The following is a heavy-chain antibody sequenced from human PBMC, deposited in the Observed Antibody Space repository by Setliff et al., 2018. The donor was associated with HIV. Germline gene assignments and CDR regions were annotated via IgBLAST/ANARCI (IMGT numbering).Heavy chain of an antibody. V-gene: IGHV3-21*01. CDR3: ARAPGDILTAYFGGLDY. CDR2: IIRDSSYI. J-gene: IGHJ4*02. Sequence: GGSLRLSCAASGFTFSDYSMNWVRQAPGKGLEWVSSIIRDSSYIFDADSGKGRFTISRDNAQNSLYLQMSSLRADDTAIYYCARAPGDILTAYFGGLDYWGQGALVTVSS. CDR1: GFTFSDYS. D-gene: IGHD3-9*01.